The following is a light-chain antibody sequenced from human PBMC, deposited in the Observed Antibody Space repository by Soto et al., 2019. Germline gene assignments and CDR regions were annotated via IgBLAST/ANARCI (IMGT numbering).Light chain of an antibody. J-gene: IGLJ2*01. Sequence: QSALTQPASVSGSPGQSTTISCTGTSSDVGGYNYVSWYQQHPGKAPKFMIYDVSNRPSGVSDRFSGSKSGNTASLTISGLQAEDEADYYCSSSTTGSTPVVFGGGTKLTVL. CDR3: SSSTTGSTPVV. CDR1: SSDVGGYNY. CDR2: DVS. V-gene: IGLV2-14*01.